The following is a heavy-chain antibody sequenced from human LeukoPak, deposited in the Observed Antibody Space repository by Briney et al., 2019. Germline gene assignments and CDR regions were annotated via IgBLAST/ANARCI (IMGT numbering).Heavy chain of an antibody. D-gene: IGHD3-22*01. CDR1: GGSISSYY. CDR2: IYYSGST. J-gene: IGHJ4*02. V-gene: IGHV4-59*08. CDR3: ARKNYYDSSGYYFDY. Sequence: SQTLSLTCTVSGGSISSYYWNWIRQPPGKGLEWIGYIYYSGSTNYNPSLKSRVTISVDTSKNQFSLKLSSVTAADTAVYYCARKNYYDSSGYYFDYWGQGTLVTVSS.